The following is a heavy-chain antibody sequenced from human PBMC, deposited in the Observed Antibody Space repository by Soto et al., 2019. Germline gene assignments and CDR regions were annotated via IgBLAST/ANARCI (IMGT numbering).Heavy chain of an antibody. CDR3: AKGGWGSGGMDV. CDR2: ISGSGGST. CDR1: GFTFSSYA. Sequence: GGSLRLSCAASGFTFSSYAMSWVRQAPGKGLEWVSAISGSGGSTYCADSVKGRFTISRDNSKNTLYLQMNSLRAEDTAVYYCAKGGWGSGGMDVWGQGTTVTVS. J-gene: IGHJ6*02. D-gene: IGHD3-10*01. V-gene: IGHV3-23*01.